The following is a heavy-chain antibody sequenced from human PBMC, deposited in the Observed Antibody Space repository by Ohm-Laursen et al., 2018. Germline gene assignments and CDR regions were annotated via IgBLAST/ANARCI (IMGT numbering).Heavy chain of an antibody. V-gene: IGHV1-69*13. J-gene: IGHJ5*02. CDR3: ARDSYYDNKGWFDP. CDR1: GGTFSSYA. D-gene: IGHD3-22*01. CDR2: IIPIFGTA. Sequence: SVKVSCKASGGTFSSYAISWVRQAPGQGLEWMGGIIPIFGTANYAQKFQGRVTITADESTSTAYMELSSLRSEDTAVYYCARDSYYDNKGWFDPWGQGTPVTVSS.